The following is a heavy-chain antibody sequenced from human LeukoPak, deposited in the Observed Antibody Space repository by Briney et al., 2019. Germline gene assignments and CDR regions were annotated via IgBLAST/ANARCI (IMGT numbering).Heavy chain of an antibody. J-gene: IGHJ4*02. CDR3: AGGITSWGDY. D-gene: IGHD3-16*01. CDR1: GGSISSYY. Sequence: PSETLSLTCTVSGGSISSYYWSWIRQPPGKGLEWIGEINHSGSTNYNPSLKSRVTISVDTSKNQFSLKVTSVTAADTAVYYCAGGITSWGDYWGQGTLVTVSS. CDR2: INHSGST. V-gene: IGHV4-34*01.